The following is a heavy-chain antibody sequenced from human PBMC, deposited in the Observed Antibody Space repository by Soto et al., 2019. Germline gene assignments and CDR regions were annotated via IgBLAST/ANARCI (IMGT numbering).Heavy chain of an antibody. CDR3: ARPQMPSSTPPHDVFDI. J-gene: IGHJ3*02. V-gene: IGHV4-39*01. Sequence: SETLSLTCTVSGGSISSSSYYWGWIRQPPGKGLEWIGSIYYRGSTYYNPSLKSRVTISVDTSKHQFSLKLSSVTAADTAVYYCARPQMPSSTPPHDVFDIGGKGKMATV. CDR2: IYYRGST. D-gene: IGHD6-13*01. CDR1: GGSISSSSYY.